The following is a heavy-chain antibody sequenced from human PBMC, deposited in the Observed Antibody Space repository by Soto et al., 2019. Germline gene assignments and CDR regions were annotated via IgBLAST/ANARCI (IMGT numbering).Heavy chain of an antibody. CDR3: ARDAGYCNSVSCYPYDMDV. CDR1: GESISSGDHY. Sequence: SETLSLTCTVSGESISSGDHYWSWVRQSPGEGLEWIGFIYYSGNTYYNPSLKSRVSMSVDTSNNQFSLKLNSVTAADTAVYYCARDAGYCNSVSCYPYDMDVWGQGTTVTVSS. V-gene: IGHV4-30-4*01. J-gene: IGHJ6*02. CDR2: IYYSGNT. D-gene: IGHD2-15*01.